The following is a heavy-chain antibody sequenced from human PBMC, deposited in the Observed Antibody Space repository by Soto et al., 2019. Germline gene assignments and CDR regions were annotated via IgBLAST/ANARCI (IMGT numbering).Heavy chain of an antibody. Sequence: ASVKFSCKASGYTFTSYGISWVRQAPGQGLEWMGWISAYNGNTNYAQKLQGRVTMTTDTSTSTAYMELRSLRSDDTAVYYCARDHYDILTGYYKNGYWGQGTLVTVSS. J-gene: IGHJ4*02. CDR1: GYTFTSYG. V-gene: IGHV1-18*01. D-gene: IGHD3-9*01. CDR2: ISAYNGNT. CDR3: ARDHYDILTGYYKNGY.